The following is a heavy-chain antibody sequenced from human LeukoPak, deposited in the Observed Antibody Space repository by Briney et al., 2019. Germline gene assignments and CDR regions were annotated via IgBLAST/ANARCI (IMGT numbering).Heavy chain of an antibody. V-gene: IGHV3-23*01. D-gene: IGHD6-6*01. Sequence: GGSLRLSCAASEFTFNRYDMSWVRQAPGKGLEWVSTISGSGERTYYADSVKGRFIISRDNSKNTLSLQMNSLRAEDTAVYYCAKEGSSSGDYWGQGTLVTVSS. CDR1: EFTFNRYD. J-gene: IGHJ4*02. CDR2: ISGSGERT. CDR3: AKEGSSSGDY.